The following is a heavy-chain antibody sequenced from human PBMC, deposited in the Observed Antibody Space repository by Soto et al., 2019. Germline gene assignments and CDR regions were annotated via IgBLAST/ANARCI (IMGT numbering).Heavy chain of an antibody. D-gene: IGHD6-19*01. Sequence: QVQLQESGPGLVKPSETLSLTCTVSGGSISSYYWSCVRQPAGKGLELIGHISATGSTKYNPSLKSRVTMSIDTSKNQFSLRLTSLTAADTALSYCARSSVAGPEYLQYWGQGTLATVSS. CDR3: ARSSVAGPEYLQY. CDR1: GGSISSYY. V-gene: IGHV4-4*07. CDR2: ISATGST. J-gene: IGHJ1*01.